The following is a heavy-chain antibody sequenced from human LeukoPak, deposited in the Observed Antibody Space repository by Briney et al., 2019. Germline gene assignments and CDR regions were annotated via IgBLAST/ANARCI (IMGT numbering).Heavy chain of an antibody. J-gene: IGHJ3*02. D-gene: IGHD2-8*02. CDR2: ITARADST. V-gene: IGHV3-23*01. CDR1: GFTFSNYA. Sequence: GGSLRLSCAASGFTFSNYAMSWVRQAPGKGLERVSGITARADSTYYADSVKGRVTISRDNSKNTLFLQLNSLRAEDAAVYYCAKTYMWSIDAFHIWGQGTMVTVSS. CDR3: AKTYMWSIDAFHI.